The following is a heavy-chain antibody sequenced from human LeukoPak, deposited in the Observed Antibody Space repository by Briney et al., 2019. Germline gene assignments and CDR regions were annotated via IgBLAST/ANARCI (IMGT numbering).Heavy chain of an antibody. Sequence: SVKVSCKASGGTFSSYAISWVRQAPGQGLEWMGGIIPIFGTANYAQKFQGRVTMTTDTSTSTAYMELRSLRSDDTAVYYCARVNDFSRSYYYGMDVWGQGTTVTVSS. D-gene: IGHD3-3*01. V-gene: IGHV1-69*05. CDR2: IIPIFGTA. J-gene: IGHJ6*02. CDR1: GGTFSSYA. CDR3: ARVNDFSRSYYYGMDV.